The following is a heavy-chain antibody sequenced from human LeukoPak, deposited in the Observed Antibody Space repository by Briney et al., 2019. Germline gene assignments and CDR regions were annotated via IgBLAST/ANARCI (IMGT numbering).Heavy chain of an antibody. Sequence: GRSLRLSCAASGFTFSSYAMHWVRQAPGKGLEWVAVISYDGSNKYYADSVKGRFTISRDNSKNTLYLQMNSLRAEDTAVYYCAILAYYDPPFDYWGQGTLVTVSS. J-gene: IGHJ4*02. CDR2: ISYDGSNK. CDR3: AILAYYDPPFDY. D-gene: IGHD3-22*01. CDR1: GFTFSSYA. V-gene: IGHV3-30-3*01.